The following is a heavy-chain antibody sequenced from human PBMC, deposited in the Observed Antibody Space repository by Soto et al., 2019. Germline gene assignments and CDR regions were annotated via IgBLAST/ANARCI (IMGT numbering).Heavy chain of an antibody. D-gene: IGHD3-3*01. J-gene: IGHJ6*03. CDR1: GYTLTNFA. CDR3: ARGGVSGRSYFYPDLDV. V-gene: IGHV1-3*01. Sequence: QVQLVQPGAEVRKPGASVKLPCKASGYTLTNFAMQWVRQAPGQRLEWMGWINGGNGSTKYSQNFQGRVTITTDTSASTVYMELSSLRSDDTAVYCCARGGVSGRSYFYPDLDVWGKGTTVTVCS. CDR2: INGGNGST.